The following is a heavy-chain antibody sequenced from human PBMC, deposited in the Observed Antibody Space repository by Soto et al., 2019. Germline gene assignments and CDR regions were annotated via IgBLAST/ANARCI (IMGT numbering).Heavy chain of an antibody. D-gene: IGHD3-16*02. CDR1: GVTFNTYA. J-gene: IGHJ4*02. V-gene: IGHV1-69*01. CDR2: IIPMFDTA. Sequence: QVQLVQSETEVKKPGSAVKVSCKASGVTFNTYAMNWVRQAPGQVLEWMGGIIPMFDTARYAQKCQGRVTITVDESTTTAYVELSSLRSDDTAVYYCTISIGSGGVIGGFDYWGQGTLVTVSS. CDR3: TISIGSGGVIGGFDY.